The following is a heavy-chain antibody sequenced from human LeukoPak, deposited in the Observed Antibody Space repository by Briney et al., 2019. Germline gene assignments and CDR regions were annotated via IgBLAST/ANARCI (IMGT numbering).Heavy chain of an antibody. Sequence: SETLSLTCTVSGGSISSSSYYWGWIRQPPGKGLEWIGSIYYSGSTYYNPSLKSRVTISVDTSKNQFSLKLSSVTAADTAVYYCARRATHDYEYYFDYWGQGTLVTVSS. D-gene: IGHD4/OR15-4a*01. V-gene: IGHV4-39*01. CDR1: GGSISSSSYY. J-gene: IGHJ4*02. CDR2: IYYSGST. CDR3: ARRATHDYEYYFDY.